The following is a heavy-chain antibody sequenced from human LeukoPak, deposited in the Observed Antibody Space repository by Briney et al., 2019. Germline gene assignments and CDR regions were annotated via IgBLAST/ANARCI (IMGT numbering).Heavy chain of an antibody. CDR1: GGSISSSSYY. D-gene: IGHD6-6*01. CDR2: IYYSGST. J-gene: IGHJ4*02. V-gene: IGHV4-39*01. CDR3: RSIAARQRNSDY. Sequence: SETLSLTCTVSGGSISSSSYYWGWIRQPPRKGLEWIGNIYYSGSTYYNPSLKSRVTISVDTSKNQFSLKLSSVTASDTAVYYCRSIAARQRNSDYWGEGTLVTVSS.